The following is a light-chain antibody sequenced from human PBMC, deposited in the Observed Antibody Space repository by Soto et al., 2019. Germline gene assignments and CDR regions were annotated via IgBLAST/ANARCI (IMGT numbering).Light chain of an antibody. Sequence: DIVLTQSPGTLSLSPGERATLYCRASQSVSSNHLAWYQQKPGQAPRLLIYGGSSRATGIPVRFSGSGSGTGFTLTISRLEPEDFAVYYCQQYGSSPRTFGQGTKVDIK. J-gene: IGKJ1*01. CDR2: GGS. CDR3: QQYGSSPRT. V-gene: IGKV3-20*01. CDR1: QSVSSNH.